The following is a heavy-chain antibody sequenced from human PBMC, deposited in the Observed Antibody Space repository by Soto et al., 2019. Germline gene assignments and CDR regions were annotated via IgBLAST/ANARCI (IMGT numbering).Heavy chain of an antibody. V-gene: IGHV1-8*01. Sequence: QVQLVQSGAEVKKPGASVKVSCKATGYTFTSYDINWVRQATGKGLEWMGWMNPNSGNTGYAQKFQGRVTMTRNTSLSTAYMELSSLRSEDTAVYYCARRGYSSSWYYYYYYGMDVWGQGTTVTVSS. CDR2: MNPNSGNT. CDR1: GYTFTSYD. D-gene: IGHD6-13*01. CDR3: ARRGYSSSWYYYYYYGMDV. J-gene: IGHJ6*02.